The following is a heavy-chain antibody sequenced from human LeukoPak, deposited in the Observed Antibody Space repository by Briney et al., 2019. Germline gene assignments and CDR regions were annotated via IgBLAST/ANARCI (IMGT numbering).Heavy chain of an antibody. J-gene: IGHJ4*02. CDR1: GGSISSSNW. D-gene: IGHD3-22*01. CDR3: ARGPGDSSGYYVLDY. Sequence: SETLSLTCAVSGGSISSSNWWSWVRQPPGKGLEWIGEIYHSGSTNYNPSLKSRVTISVDKSKNQFSLKLSSVTAADTAVYYCARGPGDSSGYYVLDYWGQGTLVTVSS. V-gene: IGHV4-4*02. CDR2: IYHSGST.